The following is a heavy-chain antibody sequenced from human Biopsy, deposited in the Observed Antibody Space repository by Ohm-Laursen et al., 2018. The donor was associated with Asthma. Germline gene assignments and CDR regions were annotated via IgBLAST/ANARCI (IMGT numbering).Heavy chain of an antibody. D-gene: IGHD2-2*01. J-gene: IGHJ4*02. CDR3: ARKAGSCISRTCYSLDF. Sequence: SVNASCKTLGGTFNTYVIGWVGQAPGQGLEGMGGINSVFGIATYPQKFQDRVTITADDSTSTVYMELSSLRSEDTAVYYCARKAGSCISRTCYSLDFWGQGTLVTVSS. V-gene: IGHV1-69*13. CDR1: GGTFNTYV. CDR2: INSVFGIA.